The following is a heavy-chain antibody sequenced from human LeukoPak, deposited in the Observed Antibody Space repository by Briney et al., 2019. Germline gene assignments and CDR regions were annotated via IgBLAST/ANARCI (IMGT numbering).Heavy chain of an antibody. Sequence: SETLSLTCTVSGGSISSNSYYWGWIRQPPGKGLEWIGSIYYSGSTYYNPSLKNRLTISVDTSRNQFSLKLSSVTAADTAVYYCARTRYYYGSRSYGAPYYFDYWGQGTLVTVSS. CDR3: ARTRYYYGSRSYGAPYYFDY. CDR2: IYYSGST. CDR1: GGSISSNSYY. D-gene: IGHD3-10*01. V-gene: IGHV4-39*01. J-gene: IGHJ4*02.